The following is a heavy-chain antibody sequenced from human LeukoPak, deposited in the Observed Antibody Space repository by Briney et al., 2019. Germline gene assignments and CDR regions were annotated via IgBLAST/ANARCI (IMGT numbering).Heavy chain of an antibody. CDR3: ARVATIVVVTASVFDI. V-gene: IGHV1-2*02. CDR2: ISPNCGGT. D-gene: IGHD2-21*02. Sequence: ASVKVSCKASRHTFTDYYMHWVRQAPGQGLEWMGWISPNCGGTNYAQKLQGRVTMTRDTSISTAYMELSRLRSDDAAVYYCARVATIVVVTASVFDIWGQGTMVTVSS. J-gene: IGHJ3*02. CDR1: RHTFTDYY.